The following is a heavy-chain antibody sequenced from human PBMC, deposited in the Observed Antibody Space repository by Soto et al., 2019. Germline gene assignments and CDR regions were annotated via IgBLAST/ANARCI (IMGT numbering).Heavy chain of an antibody. CDR3: ARLPVDTSMVGSQYYYYYYAMDV. Sequence: PGESLKISCKGSGYSFTNYWIAWVRQMPEKGLEWMGIIYPGDSRTTYSPTFQGQVTISADKSISTASLQWNSLKASDTAMYYCARLPVDTSMVGSQYYYYYYAMDVWGQGTMVTVSS. J-gene: IGHJ6*02. V-gene: IGHV5-51*01. CDR1: GYSFTNYW. CDR2: IYPGDSRT. D-gene: IGHD5-18*01.